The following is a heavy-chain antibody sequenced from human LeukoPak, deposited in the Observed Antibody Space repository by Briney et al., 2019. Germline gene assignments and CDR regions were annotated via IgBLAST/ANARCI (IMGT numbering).Heavy chain of an antibody. CDR2: MSYDGSDK. V-gene: IGHV3-30*04. CDR1: GFTFSNYA. J-gene: IGHJ3*02. Sequence: PGRSLSLSCAASGFTFSNYAMHWVRQAPGKGLEWVAVMSYDGSDKYYAASVKGRFTISRDNSKNTLCLQMNSLTAKDTAVYYCARDMFLRKGRVGATLIAFDIWGQGTMVTVSS. CDR3: ARDMFLRKGRVGATLIAFDI. D-gene: IGHD1-26*01.